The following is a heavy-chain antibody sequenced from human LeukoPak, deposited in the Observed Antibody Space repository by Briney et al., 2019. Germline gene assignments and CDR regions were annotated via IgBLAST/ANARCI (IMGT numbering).Heavy chain of an antibody. V-gene: IGHV3-43*01. CDR2: AGWAGGTT. D-gene: IGHD3-10*02. CDR1: GFNFDRYT. CDR3: AKELDTMFFDY. J-gene: IGHJ4*02. Sequence: SGGSLRLSCVTSGFNFDRYTIHWVRQAPGRGLEWVSLAGWAGGTTFYSDSVRGRFTISRDSGRKSVYLQMNSLTTDDTAFYFCAKELDTMFFDYWGQGALVTVSS.